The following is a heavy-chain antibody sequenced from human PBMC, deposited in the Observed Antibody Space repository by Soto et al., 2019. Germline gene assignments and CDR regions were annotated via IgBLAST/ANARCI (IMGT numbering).Heavy chain of an antibody. Sequence: EVQLVESGGGLVQPGGSLRLSCAASEFTFSGRSVHWVRQAPGKGLVWVSGIDKVGTDSTYADSVKGRVTSSRDNAKNTVYLQMDSMRVEDTAVYYCARGWFGPDVWGQGTTVTVSS. J-gene: IGHJ6*02. CDR2: IDKVGTDS. CDR1: EFTFSGRS. V-gene: IGHV3-74*01. CDR3: ARGWFGPDV. D-gene: IGHD3-10*01.